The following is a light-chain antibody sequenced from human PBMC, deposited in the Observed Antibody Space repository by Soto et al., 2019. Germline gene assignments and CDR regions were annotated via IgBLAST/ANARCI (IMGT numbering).Light chain of an antibody. Sequence: QSVLTQPPSVSEATGQRVTISCTGSSSNIGAGYEAHWYQQVPGTAPKLLIYENNNRPSGVPDRFSGSKSGTSAALAITGLQAEDEAEYYCQSYDSSLSGYVFGTGTKLTVL. CDR3: QSYDSSLSGYV. CDR2: ENN. CDR1: SSNIGAGYE. J-gene: IGLJ1*01. V-gene: IGLV1-40*01.